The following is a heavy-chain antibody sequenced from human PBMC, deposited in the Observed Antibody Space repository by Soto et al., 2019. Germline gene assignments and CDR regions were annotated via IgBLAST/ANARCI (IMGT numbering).Heavy chain of an antibody. Sequence: LSLTCAVYGESFSGYIWTWIRQTPGKGLQWIGQINHSGSASYNPSLKSRVTIPVHTSNSQFSLELSSVTAADTAVYYCARGLITGSHYSGGWYYFDSWGQGTQVTVSS. V-gene: IGHV4-34*01. CDR1: GESFSGYI. J-gene: IGHJ4*02. D-gene: IGHD6-19*01. CDR2: INHSGSA. CDR3: ARGLITGSHYSGGWYYFDS.